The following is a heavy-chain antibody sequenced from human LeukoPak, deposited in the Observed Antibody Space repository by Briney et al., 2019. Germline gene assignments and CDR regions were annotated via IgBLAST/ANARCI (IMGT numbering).Heavy chain of an antibody. J-gene: IGHJ4*02. CDR2: IYYSGST. D-gene: IGHD3-10*01. V-gene: IGHV4-39*01. CDR1: GGAISSTAHY. CDR3: ARHPPYGSRNWGAYYFDS. Sequence: SETLSLTCNVSGGAISSTAHYWGWIRQPPGKGLECIGSIYYSGSTYYNPSLKSRVTISVDTSHNQFSLKLNSVTAADTALYYCARHPPYGSRNWGAYYFDSWGQGTLVTVSS.